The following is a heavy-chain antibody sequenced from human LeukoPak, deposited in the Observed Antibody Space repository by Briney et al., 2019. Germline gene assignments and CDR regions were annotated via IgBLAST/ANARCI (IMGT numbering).Heavy chain of an antibody. J-gene: IGHJ4*02. D-gene: IGHD5-24*01. Sequence: ASVKVSCKASGYTFTGYYMHCVRHAPGQGLEWMGWINPNSGGTNYAQKFQGRVTMTRDTSIRTAYKELSRLRSDDTAVYYCAGGRDGYNFVDYWGRGTLVTVSS. CDR2: INPNSGGT. CDR1: GYTFTGYY. CDR3: AGGRDGYNFVDY. V-gene: IGHV1-2*02.